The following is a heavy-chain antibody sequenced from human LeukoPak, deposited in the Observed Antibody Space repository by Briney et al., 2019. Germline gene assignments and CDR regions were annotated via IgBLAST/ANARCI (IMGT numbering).Heavy chain of an antibody. CDR1: GGSFSGYY. D-gene: IGHD5-18*01. CDR3: ARSRIQLCYDY. CDR2: INHSGST. Sequence: SETLSLTCAVYGGSFSGYYWSWIRQPPGKGLEWIGEINHSGSTNYNPSLKSRVTISVDTSKSQFSLKLSSVTAADTAVYYCARSRIQLCYDYWGQGTLVTVSS. V-gene: IGHV4-34*01. J-gene: IGHJ4*02.